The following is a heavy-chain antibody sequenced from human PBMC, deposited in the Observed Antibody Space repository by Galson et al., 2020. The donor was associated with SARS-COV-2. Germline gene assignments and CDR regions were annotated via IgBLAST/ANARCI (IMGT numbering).Heavy chain of an antibody. D-gene: IGHD7-27*01. CDR1: GFIFNSYT. Sequence: SLRLSCAASGFIFNSYTMHWVRQALGKALECVPSISSDTDYKYYADAVKGRFTISRDNARNSLDLQMNSLRAEDTAVYYCAREYLGAVDYWGQGTLVTVSS. CDR2: ISSDTDYK. CDR3: AREYLGAVDY. J-gene: IGHJ4*02. V-gene: IGHV3-21*06.